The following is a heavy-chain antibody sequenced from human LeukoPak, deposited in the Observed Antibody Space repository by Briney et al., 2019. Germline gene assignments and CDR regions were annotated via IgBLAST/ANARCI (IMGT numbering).Heavy chain of an antibody. V-gene: IGHV3-30*02. Sequence: GGSLRLSCAASGFTFSSYGMHWVRQAPGKGLEWVAFIRYDGSNKYYADSVKGRFTISRDNSKNTLYLQMNSLRAEDTAVYYCAKIERLPTKAARPNWGQGTLVTVSS. CDR3: AKIERLPTKAARPN. D-gene: IGHD6-6*01. J-gene: IGHJ4*02. CDR2: IRYDGSNK. CDR1: GFTFSSYG.